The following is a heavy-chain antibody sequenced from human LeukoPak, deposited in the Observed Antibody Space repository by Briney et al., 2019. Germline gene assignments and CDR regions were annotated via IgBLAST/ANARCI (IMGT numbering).Heavy chain of an antibody. D-gene: IGHD2-2*01. CDR3: ARSPIVVVPAAMGVGRCGGDCYYDY. CDR1: GGSISNYY. CDR2: IYTSGST. J-gene: IGHJ4*02. Sequence: PSETLSLTCTVSGGSISNYYWSWIRQPAGKGLEWIGRIYTSGSTNYNYNPSLKSRVTMSVDTSKNQISLKLSSVTAADTAVYYCARSPIVVVPAAMGVGRCGGDCYYDYWGQGTLVTVSS. V-gene: IGHV4-4*07.